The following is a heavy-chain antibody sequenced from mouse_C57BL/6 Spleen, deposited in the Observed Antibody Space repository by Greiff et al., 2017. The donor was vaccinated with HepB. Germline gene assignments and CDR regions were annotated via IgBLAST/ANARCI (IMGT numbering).Heavy chain of an antibody. Sequence: EVQRVESGGGLVKPGGSLKLSCAASGFTFRAYGMHWVRQAPEKGLEWVAYISSGSSTIYYADTVMGRFTISRDNAKNTLFLQMTSLRSEDTAMYYCARQDYGSSYDYMDYWGQGTTLTVSS. V-gene: IGHV5-17*01. D-gene: IGHD1-1*01. CDR2: ISSGSSTI. J-gene: IGHJ2*01. CDR1: GFTFRAYG. CDR3: ARQDYGSSYDYMDY.